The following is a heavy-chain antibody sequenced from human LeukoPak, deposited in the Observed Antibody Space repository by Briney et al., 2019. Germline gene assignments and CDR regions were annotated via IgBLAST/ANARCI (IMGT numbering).Heavy chain of an antibody. Sequence: GASVKVSCKVSGYTLTELSMHWVRQAPGKGLEWMGGFDPEDGETIYAQKFQGRVTMTEDTSTDTAYMELSSLRSEDTAVYYCARGKPEDYDILTGYYKPIGAFDIWGQGTMVTVSS. J-gene: IGHJ3*02. D-gene: IGHD3-9*01. V-gene: IGHV1-24*01. CDR2: FDPEDGET. CDR1: GYTLTELS. CDR3: ARGKPEDYDILTGYYKPIGAFDI.